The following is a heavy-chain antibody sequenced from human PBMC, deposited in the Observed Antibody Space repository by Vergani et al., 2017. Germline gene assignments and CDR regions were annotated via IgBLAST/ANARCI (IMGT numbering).Heavy chain of an antibody. CDR2: IYYSGSS. V-gene: IGHV4-30-4*08. J-gene: IGHJ3*02. Sequence: QVQLQESGPGLVTPSQTLSLTCTVSGGSISSGDYYWSWLRQPPGKGLGWIGYIYYSGSSYYNPSLKSRVTISVDTYKNQCSLKLSSVTAADTAVYYCARGRKYGLDGFDIWGKGTMVTVSS. CDR3: ARGRKYGLDGFDI. D-gene: IGHD2/OR15-2a*01. CDR1: GGSISSGDYY.